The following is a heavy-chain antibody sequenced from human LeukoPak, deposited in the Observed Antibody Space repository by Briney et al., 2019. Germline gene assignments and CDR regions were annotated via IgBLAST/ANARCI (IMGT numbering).Heavy chain of an antibody. J-gene: IGHJ4*02. CDR1: VYSISSGYY. Sequence: SETVSLTCAVCVYSISSGYYWGWIRQPPRKGLEYIASIYHSGNTNYNPSLKSRVTISVDKSKMQFSLKVSSVTAAATALYYCARWYSSSGYLCYWGQGTLVTASS. CDR3: ARWYSSSGYLCY. CDR2: IYHSGNT. D-gene: IGHD6-6*01. V-gene: IGHV4-38-2*01.